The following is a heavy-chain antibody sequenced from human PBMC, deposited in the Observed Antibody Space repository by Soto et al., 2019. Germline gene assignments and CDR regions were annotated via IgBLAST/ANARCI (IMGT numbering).Heavy chain of an antibody. CDR3: AREEASRIERCFDP. Sequence: QVQLQESGPGLLKPSQTLSLTCTVSGASIGSGGYCWTWIRQHPGTGLGWIGYISYSGSAHYNPSLKTRLNIALDTSKSQFSLKLGSVTAADTAMYDCAREEASRIERCFDPWCQGTLVTVSS. J-gene: IGHJ5*02. CDR2: ISYSGSA. V-gene: IGHV4-31*03. D-gene: IGHD6-6*01. CDR1: GASIGSGGYC.